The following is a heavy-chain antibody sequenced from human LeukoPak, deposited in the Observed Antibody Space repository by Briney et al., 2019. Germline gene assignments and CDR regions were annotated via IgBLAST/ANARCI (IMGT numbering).Heavy chain of an antibody. V-gene: IGHV3-48*04. CDR3: ARGTYFDSSGDY. D-gene: IGHD3-22*01. J-gene: IGHJ4*02. CDR1: GFTFSSYS. Sequence: PGGSLRLSCETFGFTFSSYSMNWVRQAPGKGLEWVSSISSSSSGIHYADSVKGRFTISRDNAKNSLYLQMNGLRAEDTAVYYCARGTYFDSSGDYWGQGTLVTVPS. CDR2: ISSSSSGI.